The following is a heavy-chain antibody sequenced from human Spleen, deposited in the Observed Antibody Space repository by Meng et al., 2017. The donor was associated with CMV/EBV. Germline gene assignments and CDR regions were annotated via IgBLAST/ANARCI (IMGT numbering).Heavy chain of an antibody. CDR3: ASRSSSWNDAFDI. CDR2: IYSGSIT. J-gene: IGHJ3*02. V-gene: IGHV3-66*02. D-gene: IGHD6-13*01. Sequence: GESLKISCAASGFAVSRNHMTWVRQAPGKGLEWVSVIYSGSITYYSDSVKGRFSISRDNSKNAVYLQMNSLRPEDTAVYFCASRSSSWNDAFDIWGQGTMVTVSS. CDR1: GFAVSRNH.